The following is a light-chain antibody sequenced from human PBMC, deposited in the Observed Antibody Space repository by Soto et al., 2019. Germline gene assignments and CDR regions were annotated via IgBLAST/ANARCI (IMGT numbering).Light chain of an antibody. V-gene: IGKV3-11*01. Sequence: EIVLTQSPATLSLSPGERATLSCRASQSISGYLAWYQHRPGRAPRLLIYDASNSATGIPDRFSGRGSGTDFPLTISSLEPEDFAVYYCQQRASWPLTFGGGTALE. CDR1: QSISGY. CDR3: QQRASWPLT. CDR2: DAS. J-gene: IGKJ4*01.